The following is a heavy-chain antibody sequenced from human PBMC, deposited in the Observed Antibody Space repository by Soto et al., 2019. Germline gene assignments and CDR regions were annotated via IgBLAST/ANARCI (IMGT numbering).Heavy chain of an antibody. CDR1: GGSFSGYY. CDR3: ARGSPFGNWNYFVDY. D-gene: IGHD1-7*01. Sequence: PSETLSLTCAVYGGSFSGYYWSWIRQPPGKGLEWIGEINHSGSTNYNPSLKSRVTISVDTSKNQFSLKLSSVTAADTAVYYCARGSPFGNWNYFVDYWGQGTLVTVSS. J-gene: IGHJ4*02. CDR2: INHSGST. V-gene: IGHV4-34*01.